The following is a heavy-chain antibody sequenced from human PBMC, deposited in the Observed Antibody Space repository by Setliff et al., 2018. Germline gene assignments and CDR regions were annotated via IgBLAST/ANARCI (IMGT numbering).Heavy chain of an antibody. CDR2: INAGNGNT. J-gene: IGHJ3*02. CDR1: GYTFTSYA. D-gene: IGHD1-26*01. V-gene: IGHV1-3*01. CDR3: ARDILPRRYAFDI. Sequence: GASVKVSCKASGYTFTSYAMHWVRQAPGQRLEWMGWINAGNGNTNYAQKLQGRVTMTTDTSTSTAYMELSSLRSEDTAVYYCARDILPRRYAFDIWGQGTMVTVSS.